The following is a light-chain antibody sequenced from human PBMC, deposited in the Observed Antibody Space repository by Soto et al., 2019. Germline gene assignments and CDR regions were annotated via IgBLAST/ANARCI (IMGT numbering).Light chain of an antibody. Sequence: DIQMTQSPSTLSASVGERVTISCRASQSISSWLAWYQQKPGKAPKLLIYAASSLQSGVPSRFSGSGSGTEFTLTISSLQPDDFATYYCQQYNSYPTFGQGTKVDIK. CDR3: QQYNSYPT. J-gene: IGKJ1*01. V-gene: IGKV1-5*01. CDR2: AAS. CDR1: QSISSW.